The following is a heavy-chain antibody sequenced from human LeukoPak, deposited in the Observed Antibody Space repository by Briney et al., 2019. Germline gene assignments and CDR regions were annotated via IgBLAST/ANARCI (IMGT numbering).Heavy chain of an antibody. CDR3: ARGQEYYYDSSAYSKFDY. V-gene: IGHV3-33*08. Sequence: GRSLRLSCAASGFTFSSYAMHWVRQAPGKGLEWVAAIWYNGSNKYYADSVKGRFTISRDNSKNTLYLQMNSLRAEDTALYYCARGQEYYYDSSAYSKFDYWGQGTLVTVSS. CDR2: IWYNGSNK. J-gene: IGHJ4*02. CDR1: GFTFSSYA. D-gene: IGHD3-22*01.